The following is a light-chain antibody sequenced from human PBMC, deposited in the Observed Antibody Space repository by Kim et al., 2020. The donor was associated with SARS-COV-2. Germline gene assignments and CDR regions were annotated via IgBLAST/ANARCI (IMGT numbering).Light chain of an antibody. V-gene: IGKV1-39*01. CDR3: KQRYSRTGT. Sequence: TSIGDRVTVTCRASQSIRTSLNWYQHKPGEASNLLIYAASRLQSGVTSMFSGSGSGTDFTLTISSLQPEDFATYYCKQRYSRTGTFVQGTKVDIK. J-gene: IGKJ1*01. CDR2: AAS. CDR1: QSIRTS.